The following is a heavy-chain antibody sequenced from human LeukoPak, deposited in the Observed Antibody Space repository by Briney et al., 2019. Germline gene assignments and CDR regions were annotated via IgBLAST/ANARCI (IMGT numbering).Heavy chain of an antibody. Sequence: SETLSLTCAVYGGSFSGYHWSWIRQPPGKGLEWIGEINHSGSTNYNPSLQSRVTISADTSKNQFSLNLRSVIAADTAVYYCTRGLRLGYCSGGSCYYWFDPWGQGTRVTVSS. CDR1: GGSFSGYH. CDR3: TRGLRLGYCSGGSCYYWFDP. D-gene: IGHD2-15*01. V-gene: IGHV4-34*01. CDR2: INHSGST. J-gene: IGHJ5*02.